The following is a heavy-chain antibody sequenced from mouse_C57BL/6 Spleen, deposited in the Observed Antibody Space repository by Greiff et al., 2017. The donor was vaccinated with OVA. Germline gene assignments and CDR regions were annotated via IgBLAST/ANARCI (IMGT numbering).Heavy chain of an antibody. V-gene: IGHV3-6*01. CDR2: ISYDGSN. J-gene: IGHJ1*03. CDR3: ARDYYSNDWYFDV. CDR1: GYSITSGYY. D-gene: IGHD2-5*01. Sequence: VQLQQSGPGLVKPSQSLSLTCSVTGYSITSGYYWNWIRQFPGNKLEWMGYISYDGSNNYNPSLKNRISITRDTSKNQFFLKLNSVTTEDTATYYCARDYYSNDWYFDVWGTGTTVTVSS.